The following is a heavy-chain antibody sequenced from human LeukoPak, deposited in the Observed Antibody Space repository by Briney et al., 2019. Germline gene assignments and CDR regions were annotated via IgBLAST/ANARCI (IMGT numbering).Heavy chain of an antibody. CDR1: GFTVINNY. D-gene: IGHD5-24*01. CDR3: ARVGRDGSNP. V-gene: IGHV3-66*01. Sequence: GGSLRLSCAASGFTVINNYMSWVRQAPGKGLEWVSLIYGGGRTYYADSVKGRFTISRDNAKNSLYLQMNSLRAEDTAVYYCARVGRDGSNPWGQGALVTVSS. CDR2: IYGGGRT. J-gene: IGHJ5*02.